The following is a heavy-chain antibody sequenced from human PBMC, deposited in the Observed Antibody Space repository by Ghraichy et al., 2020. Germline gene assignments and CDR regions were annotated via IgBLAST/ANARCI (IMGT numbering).Heavy chain of an antibody. D-gene: IGHD6-6*01. CDR2: ISGRSNTI. CDR3: AREMSGLAAHRTFDY. J-gene: IGHJ4*02. Sequence: GESLNISCAASGFTFSSYSMNWVRQAPGKGLEWVSYISGRSNTIYYADSVKGRFTISRDNGQNSLYLQMSSLRDEETAVYYCAREMSGLAAHRTFDYWGQGTLVTVSS. CDR1: GFTFSSYS. V-gene: IGHV3-48*02.